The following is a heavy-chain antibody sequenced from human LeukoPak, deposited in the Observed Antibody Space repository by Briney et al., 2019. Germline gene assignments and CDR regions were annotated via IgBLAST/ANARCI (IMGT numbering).Heavy chain of an antibody. Sequence: GASVKVSCKASGYAFNVYNIHWVRQAPGQGLEWMGWIHPDSGATNYAQKFQGRVTLTRDRSITTLYMELSSLRSDDTAIYYCVRENWHYDYWGQGTQATVSS. J-gene: IGHJ4*02. V-gene: IGHV1-2*02. CDR3: VRENWHYDY. D-gene: IGHD1-7*01. CDR1: GYAFNVYN. CDR2: IHPDSGAT.